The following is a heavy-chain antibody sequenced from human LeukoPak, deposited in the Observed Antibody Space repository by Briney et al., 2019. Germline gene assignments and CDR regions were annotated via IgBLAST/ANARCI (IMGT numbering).Heavy chain of an antibody. V-gene: IGHV3-30-3*01. CDR3: ARDLGLAAAGMVSGYFDY. Sequence: GGSLRLSCAASGFTFSSYAMHWVRQAPGKGLEWVAVISYDGSNKYYADSVKGRFTISRDNSKNTLYLQMNSLRAEDTAVYYCARDLGLAAAGMVSGYFDYWAREPWSPSPQ. CDR1: GFTFSSYA. D-gene: IGHD6-13*01. J-gene: IGHJ4*02. CDR2: ISYDGSNK.